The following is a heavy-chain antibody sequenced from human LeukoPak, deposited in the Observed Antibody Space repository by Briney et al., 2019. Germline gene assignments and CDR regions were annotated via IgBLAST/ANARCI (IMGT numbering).Heavy chain of an antibody. V-gene: IGHV1-2*02. J-gene: IGHJ3*02. Sequence: ASVKVSCKASGYTFTGYYMYWVRQAPGQGLEWMGWINPNSGGTNYAQKFQGRVTMTRDTSISTAYMELSRLRSDDTAVYYCARSLVGAKDALDIWGQGTMVTVSS. CDR2: INPNSGGT. D-gene: IGHD1-26*01. CDR3: ARSLVGAKDALDI. CDR1: GYTFTGYY.